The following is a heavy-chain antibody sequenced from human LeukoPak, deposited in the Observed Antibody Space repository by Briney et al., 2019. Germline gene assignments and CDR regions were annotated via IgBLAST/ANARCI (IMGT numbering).Heavy chain of an antibody. D-gene: IGHD2-15*01. CDR1: GGTFSSYA. V-gene: IGHV1-69*13. Sequence: ASVKVSCKASGGTFSSYAISWVRQAPGQGLEWMGGIIPIFGTANYAQKFQGRVTITADESTSTAYMELRSLRSDDTAVYYCARAAGFLAAYFDYWGQGTLVTVSS. CDR3: ARAAGFLAAYFDY. CDR2: IIPIFGTA. J-gene: IGHJ4*02.